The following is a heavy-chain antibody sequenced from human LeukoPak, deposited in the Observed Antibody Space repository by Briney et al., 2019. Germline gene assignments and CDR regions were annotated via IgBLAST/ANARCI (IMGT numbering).Heavy chain of an antibody. V-gene: IGHV1-2*02. CDR3: AREGGGDGYNFDF. D-gene: IGHD5-24*01. Sequence: ASVKVSCKASGYMFIGYYMYWVRQAPGQGLEWMGWINPNNGGTNYAQKFQGRVTMTRETSISTAYMELSRLTSDDTAVYCCAREGGGDGYNFDFWGQGTLVTVSS. J-gene: IGHJ4*02. CDR2: INPNNGGT. CDR1: GYMFIGYY.